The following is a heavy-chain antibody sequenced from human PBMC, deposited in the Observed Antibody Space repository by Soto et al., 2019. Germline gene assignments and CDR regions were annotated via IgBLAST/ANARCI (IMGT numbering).Heavy chain of an antibody. CDR1: GYTFIRYG. V-gene: IGHV1-18*01. CDR3: PRGGYYDNTWGKLSHYGLDV. Sequence: QVQLVQSAGEVKKPGASVKVSCKASGYTFIRYGITWVRQAPGQGLEWMGWISPYNDYTIYAQKLQGRVTMTTDTSTXTXYXXLRSLKSDDTAVYYCPRGGYYDNTWGKLSHYGLDVWGQGTSVTVSS. J-gene: IGHJ6*02. CDR2: ISPYNDYT. D-gene: IGHD3-16*01.